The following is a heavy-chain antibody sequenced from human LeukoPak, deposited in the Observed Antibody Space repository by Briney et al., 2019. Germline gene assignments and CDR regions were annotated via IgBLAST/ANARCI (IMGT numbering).Heavy chain of an antibody. V-gene: IGHV3-30*18. CDR3: AKLSSGYSMSDAFDI. J-gene: IGHJ3*02. D-gene: IGHD3-22*01. Sequence: GGSLRLSCAASGFTFSSYGMHWVRQAPGKGLEWVAVISYDGSNKYYADSVTGRFTISRDNSKNTLYLQMNSLRAEDTAVYYCAKLSSGYSMSDAFDIWGQGTMVTVSS. CDR2: ISYDGSNK. CDR1: GFTFSSYG.